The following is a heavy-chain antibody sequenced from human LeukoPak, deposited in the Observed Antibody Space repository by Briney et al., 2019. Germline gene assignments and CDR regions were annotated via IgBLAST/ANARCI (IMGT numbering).Heavy chain of an antibody. Sequence: ASVKVSCKASEYTFTNYDINWVRQATGQGLEWMGWINPNSGNTGYTQKFQGRVTMTRNTSLSTAYMELTSLKSEDTAVYFCARSLGTYWGKDFLNWFDPWGQGTLVTVSS. V-gene: IGHV1-8*01. CDR3: ARSLGTYWGKDFLNWFDP. J-gene: IGHJ5*02. CDR1: EYTFTNYD. CDR2: INPNSGNT. D-gene: IGHD3-16*01.